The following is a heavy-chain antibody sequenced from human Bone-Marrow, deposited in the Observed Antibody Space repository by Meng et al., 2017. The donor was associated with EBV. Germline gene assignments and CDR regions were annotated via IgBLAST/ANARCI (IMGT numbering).Heavy chain of an antibody. V-gene: IGHV4-4*02. Sequence: QVRLQESGPGLVKPSGTLSPTCPVSGCSVSSTTWWNWVRQPPGKGLEWIGEIHHRGDTNYNPSLKSRVAISIDKSKNQFSLKLNSVTAADMAVYYCAERYSTMWGKWFDTWGQGTLVTVSS. CDR1: GCSVSSTTW. D-gene: IGHD2-15*01. J-gene: IGHJ5*02. CDR3: AERYSTMWGKWFDT. CDR2: IHHRGDT.